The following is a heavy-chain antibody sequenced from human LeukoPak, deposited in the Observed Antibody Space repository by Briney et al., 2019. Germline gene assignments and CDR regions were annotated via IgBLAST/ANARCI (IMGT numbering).Heavy chain of an antibody. D-gene: IGHD3-9*01. CDR2: IIPIFGTA. V-gene: IGHV1-69*13. Sequence: ASVKVSCKASGGTFSSYAISWVRQAPGRGLEWMGGIIPIFGTANYAQKFQGRVTITADESTSTAYMELSSLRSEDTAVYYCARGQTGYYNWFDPWGQGTLVTVSS. J-gene: IGHJ5*02. CDR1: GGTFSSYA. CDR3: ARGQTGYYNWFDP.